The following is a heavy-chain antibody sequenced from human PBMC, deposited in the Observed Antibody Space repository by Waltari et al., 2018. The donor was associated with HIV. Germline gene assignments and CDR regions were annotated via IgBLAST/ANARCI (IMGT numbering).Heavy chain of an antibody. J-gene: IGHJ4*02. CDR1: GYSISSGYY. D-gene: IGHD3-3*01. CDR3: ARVGGEYNYDFWSGYPRAWGYFDY. CDR2: IYHSGST. Sequence: QVQLQESGPGLVKPSETLSLTCAVSGYSISSGYYWGWIRQPPGKGLEWIGSIYHSGSTYYNPSLKSRVTISVDTSKNQFSLKLSSVTAADTAVYYCARVGGEYNYDFWSGYPRAWGYFDYWGQGTLVTVSS. V-gene: IGHV4-38-2*01.